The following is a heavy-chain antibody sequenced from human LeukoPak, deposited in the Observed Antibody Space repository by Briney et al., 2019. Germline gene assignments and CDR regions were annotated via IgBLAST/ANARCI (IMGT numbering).Heavy chain of an antibody. CDR2: IYYSGST. V-gene: IGHV4-59*08. CDR3: ASGGFGYFDWLLLDY. CDR1: GGSISSYN. J-gene: IGHJ4*02. D-gene: IGHD3-9*01. Sequence: SETLSLTCTVSGGSISSYNWSWIRQPPGKGLEWIGYIYYSGSTNYNPSLKSRVTISVDTSKNQFSLKLSSVTAADTAVYYCASGGFGYFDWLLLDYWGQGTLVTVSS.